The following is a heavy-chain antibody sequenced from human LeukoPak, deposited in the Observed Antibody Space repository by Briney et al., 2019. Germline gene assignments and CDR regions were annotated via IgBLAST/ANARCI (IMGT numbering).Heavy chain of an antibody. CDR1: GFTFNRYS. Sequence: PGGSLRLSCAASGFTFNRYSMNWVRQAPGKGLEWVSYISSRSGATYYADSVRGRFTISRDNDKNSLYLQMNSLRDEDTAVYYCARGGSLVGPSDSSPLGAFDFWGQGTMVSVSS. V-gene: IGHV3-48*02. D-gene: IGHD2-2*01. CDR3: ARGGSLVGPSDSSPLGAFDF. CDR2: ISSRSGAT. J-gene: IGHJ3*01.